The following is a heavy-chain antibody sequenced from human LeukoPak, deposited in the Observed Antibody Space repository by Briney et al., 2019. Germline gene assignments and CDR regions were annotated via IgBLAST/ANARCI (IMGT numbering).Heavy chain of an antibody. D-gene: IGHD3-10*01. CDR1: GYIFTNYW. V-gene: IGHV5-51*01. CDR2: IYPGDSDT. Sequence: GESLKISCQASGYIFTNYWIGWVRQMPGKGLEWMGIIYPGDSDTVYSPSFQGQVTISADTSSNTTYLQWSGLKASDTAMYYCARDGSGSSPDAFDIWGQGTMVTVSS. J-gene: IGHJ3*02. CDR3: ARDGSGSSPDAFDI.